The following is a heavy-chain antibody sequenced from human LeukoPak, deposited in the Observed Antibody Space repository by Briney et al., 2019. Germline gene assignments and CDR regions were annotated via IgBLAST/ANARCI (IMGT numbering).Heavy chain of an antibody. CDR3: AREARVTIFGVVKTPDV. Sequence: PSETLSLTCTVSGGSISSYYWSWIRQPAGKGLEWIGRIYTSGSTNYNPSLKSRVTISVDTSKNQFSLKLSSVTAADTAVYYCAREARVTIFGVVKTPDVWGKGTTVTVSS. CDR2: IYTSGST. V-gene: IGHV4-4*07. D-gene: IGHD3-3*01. J-gene: IGHJ6*04. CDR1: GGSISSYY.